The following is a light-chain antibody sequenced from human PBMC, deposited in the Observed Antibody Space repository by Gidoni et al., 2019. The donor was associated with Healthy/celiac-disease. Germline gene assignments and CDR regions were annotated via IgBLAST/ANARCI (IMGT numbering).Light chain of an antibody. V-gene: IGKV1-39*01. J-gene: IGKJ1*01. CDR1: QSIRRY. CDR3: QQSYSNPTT. Sequence: DIQMTQSPSSLSASVGDRVTITCRASQSIRRYFTWYQQKPGKAPKLLIYAASNLQSGVPSRFRGSGSGTDFTLTISSLQPEDFATYYCQQSYSNPTTFGQGTKVEIK. CDR2: AAS.